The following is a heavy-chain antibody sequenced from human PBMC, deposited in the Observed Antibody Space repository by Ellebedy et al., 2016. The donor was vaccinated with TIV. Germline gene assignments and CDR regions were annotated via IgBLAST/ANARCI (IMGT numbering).Heavy chain of an antibody. CDR1: GYTFTGYY. V-gene: IGHV1-2*02. CDR3: ARDKALRGPNIFDY. Sequence: ASVKVSCXASGYTFTGYYMHWVRQAPGQGLEWMGWINPNSGGTNYAQKFQGRVTMTRDTSISTAYMELRSLRSDDTAVYYCARDKALRGPNIFDYWGQGTLVTVSS. D-gene: IGHD3-16*01. J-gene: IGHJ4*02. CDR2: INPNSGGT.